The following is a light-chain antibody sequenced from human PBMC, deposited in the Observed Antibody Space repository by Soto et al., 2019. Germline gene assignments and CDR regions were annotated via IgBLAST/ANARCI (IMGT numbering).Light chain of an antibody. CDR1: QDIRNE. V-gene: IGKV1-17*01. J-gene: IGKJ4*01. CDR2: AAS. Sequence: DLQMTQSPSSLSASVGDRVTITCRASQDIRNELGWYQQKPGKAPKRLIYAASSLQSGVPSRFSDSGSGTEFTLTISSLQPEDFATYYCLQHNNYPPLTFGRGTKVEI. CDR3: LQHNNYPPLT.